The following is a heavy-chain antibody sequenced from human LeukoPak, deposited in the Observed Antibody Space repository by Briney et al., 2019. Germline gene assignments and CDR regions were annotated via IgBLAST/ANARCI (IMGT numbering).Heavy chain of an antibody. D-gene: IGHD6-6*01. J-gene: IGHJ4*02. CDR3: ARHTSGSSLDY. CDR2: IHYSGST. V-gene: IGHV4-39*01. Sequence: PSETLSLTCSVSGGSISSSSSYWGWIRRPPGKGLEWIATIHYSGSTNYNPSLKSRVTISVDTSKNQFSLKLSSMTAADTAVYYCARHTSGSSLDYWGQGTLVTVSS. CDR1: GGSISSSSSY.